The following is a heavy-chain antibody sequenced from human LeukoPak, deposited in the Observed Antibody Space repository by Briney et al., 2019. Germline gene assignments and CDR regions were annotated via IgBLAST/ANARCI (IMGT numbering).Heavy chain of an antibody. CDR3: VRGGLYHYSGTSGDY. CDR2: VNQGGSET. V-gene: IGHV3-7*01. J-gene: IGHJ4*02. D-gene: IGHD1-26*01. Sequence: GGSLRLSCAASGFTFNTYWMTWVRQAPGKGLEWVANVNQGGSETYYVDSVKGRFIISRDNAKNSMYMQMNSLRAADTAVYYCVRGGLYHYSGTSGDYWGQGTLVTVSS. CDR1: GFTFNTYW.